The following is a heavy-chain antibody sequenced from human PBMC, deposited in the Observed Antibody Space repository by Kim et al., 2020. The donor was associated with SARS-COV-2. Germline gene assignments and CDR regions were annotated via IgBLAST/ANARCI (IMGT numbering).Heavy chain of an antibody. J-gene: IGHJ4*02. D-gene: IGHD3-22*01. V-gene: IGHV4-4*07. CDR3: ARKRADRSGFIDY. Sequence: NPSLRGRVAMATDTSKNQVSLRLTSVTAADTAIYFCARKRADRSGFIDYWGQGILVAVSS.